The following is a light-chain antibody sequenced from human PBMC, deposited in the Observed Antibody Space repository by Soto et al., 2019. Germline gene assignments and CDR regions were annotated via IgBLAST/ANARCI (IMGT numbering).Light chain of an antibody. Sequence: EIVLTQSPATLSLSPGERATLSCRASQSLTTYLSWYQQKPGQAPRLLVYDASNRATGISARFSGSGSGTDFTLTITNLEAEDSAVYYCQQRTGWPRTFGQGTKLEIK. V-gene: IGKV3-11*01. CDR2: DAS. CDR3: QQRTGWPRT. J-gene: IGKJ2*01. CDR1: QSLTTY.